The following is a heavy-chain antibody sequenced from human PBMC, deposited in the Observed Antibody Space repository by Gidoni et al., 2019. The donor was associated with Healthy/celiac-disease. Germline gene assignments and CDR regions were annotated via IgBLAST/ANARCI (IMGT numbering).Heavy chain of an antibody. J-gene: IGHJ4*02. CDR3: AKEVLAGYTSGWESNY. D-gene: IGHD6-19*01. CDR2: ISYDGSNK. V-gene: IGHV3-30*18. Sequence: QVQLVESGGGVVQPGRSLRLSCSASGFTFSTYGMHWVRQAPGKGLEWVAVISYDGSNKYYADSVKGRFTISRDNSKHTLYLQMNSLRAEDTAVYYCAKEVLAGYTSGWESNYWGQGTLVTVSS. CDR1: GFTFSTYG.